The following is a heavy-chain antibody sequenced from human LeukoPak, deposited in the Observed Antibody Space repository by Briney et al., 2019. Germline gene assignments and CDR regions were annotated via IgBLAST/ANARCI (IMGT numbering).Heavy chain of an antibody. CDR1: GFTFSSYA. V-gene: IGHV3-23*01. CDR3: AKEGSMQGAFDI. J-gene: IGHJ3*02. CDR2: TSGSGSTT. D-gene: IGHD2/OR15-2a*01. Sequence: GGSLRLSCAASGFTFSSYAMTWVRQAPGKGLEWVSTTSGSGSTTYYADSVKGRFPISRDNSTNTLYLQMNSLRAEDTAVYYCAKEGSMQGAFDIWGQGTMVTVSS.